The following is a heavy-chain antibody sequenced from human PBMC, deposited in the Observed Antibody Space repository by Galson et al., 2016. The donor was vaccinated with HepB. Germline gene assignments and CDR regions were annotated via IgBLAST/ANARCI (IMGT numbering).Heavy chain of an antibody. V-gene: IGHV3-21*06. D-gene: IGHD4-11*01. CDR1: GFTFSKYS. J-gene: IGHJ6*02. CDR3: AKSSEGLPRYSGMDV. CDR2: TGTGTGYL. Sequence: SLRLSCAASGFTFSKYSMSWVRQAPGKGLEWVASTGTGTGYLYHADSVKGRFSIYRDDAKSSLYLEMNSLRAEDTAVYYCAKSSEGLPRYSGMDVWGQGTTVTVSS.